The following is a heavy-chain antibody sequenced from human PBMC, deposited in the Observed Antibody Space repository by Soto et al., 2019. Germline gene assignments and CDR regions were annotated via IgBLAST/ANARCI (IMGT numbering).Heavy chain of an antibody. Sequence: GGSLRLSCAASGFTFSSYAMSWVRQAPGKGLEWVSAISGSGGSTYYADSVKGRFTISRDNSKNTLYLQMNSLRAEDTAVYYCAKDRSSSSFVLIGILSDYWGQGTLVTVSS. J-gene: IGHJ4*02. V-gene: IGHV3-23*01. CDR2: ISGSGGST. CDR3: AKDRSSSSFVLIGILSDY. CDR1: GFTFSSYA. D-gene: IGHD6-6*01.